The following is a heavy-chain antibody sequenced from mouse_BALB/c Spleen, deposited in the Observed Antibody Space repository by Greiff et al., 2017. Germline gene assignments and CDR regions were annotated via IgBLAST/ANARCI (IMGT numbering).Heavy chain of an antibody. V-gene: IGHV1-5*01. CDR3: TRYYGYDYFDY. CDR2: IYPGNSDT. CDR1: GYTFTSHW. D-gene: IGHD2-2*01. Sequence: EVQLQQSGTVLARPGASVKMSCKASGYTFTSHWMHWVKQRPGQGLEWIGAIYPGNSDTSYNQKFKGKAKLTAVTSTSTAYMELSSLTNEDSAVYYCTRYYGYDYFDYWGQGTTLTVSS. J-gene: IGHJ2*01.